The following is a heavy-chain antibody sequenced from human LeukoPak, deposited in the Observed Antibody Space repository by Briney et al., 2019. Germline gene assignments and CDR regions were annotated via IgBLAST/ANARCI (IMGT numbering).Heavy chain of an antibody. J-gene: IGHJ6*03. CDR2: IYYSGST. CDR1: GGSISSSSYY. D-gene: IGHD5-24*01. V-gene: IGHV4-39*07. CDR3: ARLGGLFRGYYYMDV. Sequence: PSETLSLTCTVSGGSISSSSYYWGWIRQPPGKGLEWIGSIYYSGSTYYNPSLKSRVTISVDTSKNQFSLKLSSVTAADTAVYYCARLGGLFRGYYYMDVWGKGTTVTVSS.